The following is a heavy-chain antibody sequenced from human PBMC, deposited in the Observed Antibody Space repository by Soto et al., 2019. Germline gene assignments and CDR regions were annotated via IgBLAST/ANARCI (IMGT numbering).Heavy chain of an antibody. CDR3: ARARNRYFDY. J-gene: IGHJ4*02. CDR1: GGSMTAGSYF. Sequence: SETLSLTCNVSGGSMTAGSYFWSWIRQPPGKGLEWIGYVFRSGSINYSPSFKSRVTISIDTSKNQFSLMLKSVTAADTAVYFCARARNRYFDYWGQGALVTVSS. V-gene: IGHV4-61*01. D-gene: IGHD1-1*01. CDR2: VFRSGSI.